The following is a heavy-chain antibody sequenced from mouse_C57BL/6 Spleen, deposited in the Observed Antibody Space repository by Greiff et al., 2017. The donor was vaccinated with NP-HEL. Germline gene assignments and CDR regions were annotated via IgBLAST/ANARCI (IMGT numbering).Heavy chain of an antibody. D-gene: IGHD1-1*02. Sequence: VQLQQSGAELVKPGASVKLSCKASGYTFTSYWMQWVKQRPGQGLEWIGEIDPSDSYTNYNQKFKGKATLTVDTSSSTAYMQLSSLTSEDSAVYYCARGYGYYFDYWGQGTTLTVSS. V-gene: IGHV1-50*01. J-gene: IGHJ2*01. CDR1: GYTFTSYW. CDR2: IDPSDSYT. CDR3: ARGYGYYFDY.